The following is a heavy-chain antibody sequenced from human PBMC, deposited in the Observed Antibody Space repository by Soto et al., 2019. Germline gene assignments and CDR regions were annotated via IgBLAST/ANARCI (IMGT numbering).Heavy chain of an antibody. CDR1: GFTVSSNY. J-gene: IGHJ6*02. CDR3: ARGNWNFFTDYYYGMDV. V-gene: IGHV3-53*02. Sequence: EVQLVETGGGLIQPGGSLRLSCAASGFTVSSNYMSWVRQAPGKGLEWVSVIYSGGSTYYADSVKGRFTISRDNSKNTLYLQMNSLRAEDTAVYYCARGNWNFFTDYYYGMDVWGQGTTVTVSS. D-gene: IGHD1-7*01. CDR2: IYSGGST.